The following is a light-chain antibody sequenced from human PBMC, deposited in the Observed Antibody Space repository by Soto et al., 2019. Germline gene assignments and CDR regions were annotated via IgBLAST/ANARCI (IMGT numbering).Light chain of an antibody. CDR1: QGGSSSY. CDR3: QQYGSSGT. Sequence: EIVLTQSPGTLSLSPGERATLSCRASQGGSSSYLAWYQQKPGQAPRLLIYGTSNRATGIPDRFSGSGSGTDFTLTISRLEPEDFAVYYCQQYGSSGTFGQGTKVDIK. CDR2: GTS. V-gene: IGKV3-20*01. J-gene: IGKJ1*01.